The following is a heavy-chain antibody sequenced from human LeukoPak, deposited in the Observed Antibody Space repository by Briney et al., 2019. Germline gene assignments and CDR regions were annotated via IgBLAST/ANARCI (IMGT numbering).Heavy chain of an antibody. Sequence: GASVKVSCKASEYTFTASYIHWVRQAPGQGLEWMGRINPNSGDTNYAQKFQGRVTMTRDTSVSTAYMELRRLRSDDTAVYYCASRSRHSYYYGLDVWGQGTTVTVSS. CDR3: ASRSRHSYYYGLDV. V-gene: IGHV1-2*06. J-gene: IGHJ6*02. CDR1: EYTFTASY. CDR2: INPNSGDT.